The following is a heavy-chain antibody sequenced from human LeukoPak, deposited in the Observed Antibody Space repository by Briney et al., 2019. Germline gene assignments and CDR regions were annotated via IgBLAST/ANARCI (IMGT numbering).Heavy chain of an antibody. V-gene: IGHV4-34*01. CDR2: INHSGST. D-gene: IGHD6-6*01. Sequence: SETLSLTCAVYGGSFSGYYWSWIRQPPGKGLEWIGEINHSGSTNYNPSLKSRVTISVDTSKNQFSLKLSSVTAADTAVYYCARGSSSSIRRYYYYMDVWGKGTTVTVSS. CDR3: ARGSSSSIRRYYYYMDV. CDR1: GGSFSGYY. J-gene: IGHJ6*03.